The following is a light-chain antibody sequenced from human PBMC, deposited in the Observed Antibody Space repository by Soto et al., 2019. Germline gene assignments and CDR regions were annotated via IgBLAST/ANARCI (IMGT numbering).Light chain of an antibody. J-gene: IGKJ5*01. CDR3: QQYNNWLVT. Sequence: ENVLTQSPGTLSLSPGERATLSCRASQSVSSNYLAWYQQKPGQAPRLLIYGASTRATGIPARFSGSGSGTEFTLTISSLQSEDFAVYYCQQYNNWLVTFGQGTRLEIK. V-gene: IGKV3-15*01. CDR1: QSVSSN. CDR2: GAS.